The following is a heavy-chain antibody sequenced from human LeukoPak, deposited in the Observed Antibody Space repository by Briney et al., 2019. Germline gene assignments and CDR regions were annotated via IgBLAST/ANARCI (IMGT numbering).Heavy chain of an antibody. D-gene: IGHD4-23*01. V-gene: IGHV4-61*02. J-gene: IGHJ4*02. Sequence: SETLSLTCTVSGGSISSGSYYWSWIRQPAGKGLEWIGRIYTSGSTHYNPSLTSRVTISVDTSKNQISLKLSSVTAADTAVYYCARMGIRWRAKTSQSAFDYWGQGTLVTVSS. CDR2: IYTSGST. CDR1: GGSISSGSYY. CDR3: ARMGIRWRAKTSQSAFDY.